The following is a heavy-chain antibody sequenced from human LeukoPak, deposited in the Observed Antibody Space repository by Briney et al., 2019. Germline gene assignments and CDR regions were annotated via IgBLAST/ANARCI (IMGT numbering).Heavy chain of an antibody. CDR3: TRYYYDGSGYYYLFDY. CDR2: IRSRTNSYAT. D-gene: IGHD3-22*01. J-gene: IGHJ4*02. V-gene: IGHV3-73*01. Sequence: GGSLRLSCAASGFPFSGSSMHWVRQSSGKGLEWVGRIRSRTNSYATAYAASVKGRFTSPCDDYKNTAYPQMNSLKTEDPAVYYCTRYYYDGSGYYYLFDYWGQGTLVTVSS. CDR1: GFPFSGSS.